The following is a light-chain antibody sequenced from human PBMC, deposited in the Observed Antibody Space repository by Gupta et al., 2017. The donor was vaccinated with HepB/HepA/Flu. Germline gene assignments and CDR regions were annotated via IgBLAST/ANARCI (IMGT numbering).Light chain of an antibody. CDR2: RNN. J-gene: IGLJ3*02. V-gene: IGLV1-47*01. CDR3: AAWDDSLSGGV. Sequence: QSVLTQPPSASGTPGQRVTISCSGSSSNIGSNYVYWYQQLPGTAPKLLIYRNNQRPSGVPDRFSGSKSGTSASLDISGLRAEDEADYYWAAWDDSLSGGVFGGGTKLTVL. CDR1: SSNIGSNY.